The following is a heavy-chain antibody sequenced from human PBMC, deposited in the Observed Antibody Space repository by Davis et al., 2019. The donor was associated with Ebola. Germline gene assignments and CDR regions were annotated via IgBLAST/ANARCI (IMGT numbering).Heavy chain of an antibody. CDR1: GYTFTGYY. CDR2: INPNSGGT. Sequence: ASVKVSCKASGYTFTGYYMHWVRQAPGQGLEWMGRINPNSGGTNYAQKFQGRVTMTRDTSISTAYMELSSLRSEDTAVYYCARGSASGYDSHYWGQGTLVTVSS. J-gene: IGHJ4*02. CDR3: ARGSASGYDSHY. V-gene: IGHV1-2*06. D-gene: IGHD5-12*01.